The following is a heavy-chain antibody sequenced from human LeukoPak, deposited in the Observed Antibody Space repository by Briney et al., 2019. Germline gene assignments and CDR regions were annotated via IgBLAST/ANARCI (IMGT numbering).Heavy chain of an antibody. J-gene: IGHJ4*02. CDR3: ARGYSGYDFRDGFDY. Sequence: GGSLRLSCAASGFTFSSYSMNWVRQAPGKGLEWVSSISSSSSYIYYADSVKGRFTISRDNAKNSLYLQMNSLRAEDTAVYYCARGYSGYDFRDGFDYWGQGTLVTVSS. D-gene: IGHD5-12*01. CDR2: ISSSSSYI. CDR1: GFTFSSYS. V-gene: IGHV3-21*01.